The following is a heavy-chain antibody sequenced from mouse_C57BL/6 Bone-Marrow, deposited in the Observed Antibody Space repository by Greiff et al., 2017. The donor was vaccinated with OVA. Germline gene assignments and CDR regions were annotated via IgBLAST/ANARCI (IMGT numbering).Heavy chain of an antibody. CDR3: ARNYYSNYLFAY. CDR2: IYPRSGNT. CDR1: GYTFTSYG. Sequence: QVQLQQPGAELARPGASVKLSCKASGYTFTSYGISWVKQRTGQGLEWIGEIYPRSGNTYYNEKFKGKATLTADKSSSTAYMDLSSLTSEDSAVYFCARNYYSNYLFAYWGQGTLVTVSA. D-gene: IGHD2-5*01. J-gene: IGHJ3*01. V-gene: IGHV1-81*01.